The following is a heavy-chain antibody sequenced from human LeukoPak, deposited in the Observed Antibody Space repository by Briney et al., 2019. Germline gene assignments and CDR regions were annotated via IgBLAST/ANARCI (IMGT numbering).Heavy chain of an antibody. V-gene: IGHV4-31*03. D-gene: IGHD3-22*01. CDR2: IYYSGST. CDR3: ARVGAHYYDSSGYARINWFDP. CDR1: GGPISSGGYY. Sequence: SQTLSLTCTVSGGPISSGGYYWSWIRQHPGKGLEWIGYIYYSGSTYYNPSLKSRVTISVDTSKNQFSLKLSSVTAADTAVYYCARVGAHYYDSSGYARINWFDPWGQGTLVTVSS. J-gene: IGHJ5*02.